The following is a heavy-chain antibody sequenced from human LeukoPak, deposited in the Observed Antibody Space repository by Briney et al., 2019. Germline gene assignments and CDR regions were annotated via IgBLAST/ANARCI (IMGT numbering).Heavy chain of an antibody. CDR1: GFXFSSYA. D-gene: IGHD6-13*01. V-gene: IGHV3-30*03. CDR3: ASEGIAAAADI. Sequence: GGSLRLSCAASGFXFSSYAMSWVRQAPGKGLEWVAVISYDGSNKYYADSVKGRFTISRDNSKNTLYLQMNSLRGEDTAVYYCASEGIAAAADIWGQGTMVTVSS. CDR2: ISYDGSNK. J-gene: IGHJ3*02.